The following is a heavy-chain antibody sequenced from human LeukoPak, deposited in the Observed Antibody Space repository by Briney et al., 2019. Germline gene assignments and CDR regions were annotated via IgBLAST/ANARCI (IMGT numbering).Heavy chain of an antibody. CDR2: INPNSGGT. V-gene: IGHV1-2*02. D-gene: IGHD6-19*01. J-gene: IGHJ4*02. Sequence: ASVKVSCKASGYTFTGYYMHWVRQAPGQGLEWMGWINPNSGGTNYAQKFQGRVTMTRDTSISTAYMELSRLRSDDTAVYYCAGARGPPSSAGTSFDYWGQGALVTVSS. CDR1: GYTFTGYY. CDR3: AGARGPPSSAGTSFDY.